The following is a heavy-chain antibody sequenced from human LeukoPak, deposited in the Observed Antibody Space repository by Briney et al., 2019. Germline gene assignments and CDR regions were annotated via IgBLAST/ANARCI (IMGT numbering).Heavy chain of an antibody. CDR3: ARVELIVGATYYFDY. V-gene: IGHV3-21*01. CDR2: ISSSSSYI. Sequence: GGSLRLSCAASGFTFSTYAMSWVRQAPGKGLEWVSSISSSSSYIYYADSVKGRFTISRDNAKNSLYLQMNSLRAEDTAVYYCARVELIVGATYYFDYWGQGTLVTVSS. CDR1: GFTFSTYA. J-gene: IGHJ4*02. D-gene: IGHD1-26*01.